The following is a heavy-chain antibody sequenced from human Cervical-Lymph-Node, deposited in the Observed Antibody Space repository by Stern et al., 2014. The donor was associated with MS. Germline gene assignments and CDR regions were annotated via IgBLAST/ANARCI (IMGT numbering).Heavy chain of an antibody. V-gene: IGHV3-30*04. CDR2: IAYDGRDK. CDR3: AKGGSGSYLD. D-gene: IGHD1-26*01. CDR1: GFVFRRYA. J-gene: IGHJ4*02. Sequence: VQLVESGGGVVQPGRSLRLSCAASGFVFRRYALHCVRQAPGQGLALVALIAYDGRDKYYTDSVKGRFTVSRDNSNNTVDLEMNSLRLEDTAVYYCAKGGSGSYLDWGQGSLVTVSS.